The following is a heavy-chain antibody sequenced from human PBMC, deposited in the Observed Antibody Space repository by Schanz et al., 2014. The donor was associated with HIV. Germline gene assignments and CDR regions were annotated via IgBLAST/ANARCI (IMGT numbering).Heavy chain of an antibody. D-gene: IGHD6-6*01. V-gene: IGHV3-33*06. Sequence: QVQLVESGGGVVQPGKSLRLSCAASGFTFSSYGFHWVRQAPGKGLEWVAVIWHDGSSKYYADSVKDRFTISRDNSKNKVYLQMNSLRAEDTAVYYCANTEFPYSSSSDYYYGMDVWGQGTTVTVSS. CDR2: IWHDGSSK. J-gene: IGHJ6*02. CDR1: GFTFSSYG. CDR3: ANTEFPYSSSSDYYYGMDV.